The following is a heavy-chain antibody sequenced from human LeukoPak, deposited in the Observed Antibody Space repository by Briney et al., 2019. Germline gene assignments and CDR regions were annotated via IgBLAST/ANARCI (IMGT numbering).Heavy chain of an antibody. D-gene: IGHD1-26*01. CDR1: GFTFSNHG. J-gene: IGHJ4*02. V-gene: IGHV3-33*06. CDR3: AKSAVGATLGDY. CDR2: IWYDGSNK. Sequence: QPGRSLRLSCAASGFTFSNHGMHWVRQAPGKGLEWAAVIWYDGSNKYYADSVKGRFTISRDNSRDTLYLQMISLRAEDTAVYYCAKSAVGATLGDYWGQGTPVTVS.